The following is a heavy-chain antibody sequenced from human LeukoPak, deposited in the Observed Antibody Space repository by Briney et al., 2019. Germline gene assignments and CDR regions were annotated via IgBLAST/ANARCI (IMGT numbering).Heavy chain of an antibody. CDR3: ARAYYYGSGSYYNVEGYASDI. CDR1: GFTFSSYS. V-gene: IGHV3-21*01. J-gene: IGHJ3*02. Sequence: GGSLRLSCAASGFTFSSYSMNWVRQAPGKGLEWVSSISSSSSYIYYADSVKGRFTISRDNAKNSLYLQMNSLRAEDTAVYYCARAYYYGSGSYYNVEGYASDIWGQGTMVTVSS. CDR2: ISSSSSYI. D-gene: IGHD3-10*01.